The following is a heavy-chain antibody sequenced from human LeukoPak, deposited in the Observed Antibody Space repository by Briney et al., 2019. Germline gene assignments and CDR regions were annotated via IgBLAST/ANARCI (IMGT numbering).Heavy chain of an antibody. J-gene: IGHJ4*02. CDR2: IYSVNRT. CDR3: ARSPPWAPLDY. CDR1: GFTVSNNY. Sequence: GGSLRLSCAASGFTVSNNYMGWVRQAPGKGLEWVSVIYSVNRTSYADSVKGRFTISRDSSKNTLCLQMNSLRAEDTAVYYCARSPPWAPLDYWGQGTLVTVSS. V-gene: IGHV3-66*01.